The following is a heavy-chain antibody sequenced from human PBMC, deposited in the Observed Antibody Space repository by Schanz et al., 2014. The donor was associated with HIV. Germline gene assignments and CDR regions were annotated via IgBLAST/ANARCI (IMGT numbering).Heavy chain of an antibody. Sequence: QVRLQESGPGLVKPSETLSLSCTVSGGSVITTGQHWSWIRQPPGKGLEWIGEINHSGGTNYKSSLKSRVTISVDSSKNQFSLKVNSVTAADTAVYYCARDSAMDYFDFWGQGTLVTVSS. V-gene: IGHV4-39*07. CDR1: GGSVITTGQH. CDR2: INHSGGT. CDR3: ARDSAMDYFDF. J-gene: IGHJ4*02.